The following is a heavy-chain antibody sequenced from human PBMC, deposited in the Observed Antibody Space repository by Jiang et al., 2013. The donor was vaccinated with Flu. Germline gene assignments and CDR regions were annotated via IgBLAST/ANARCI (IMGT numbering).Heavy chain of an antibody. CDR3: ARDRPQYTWGGYAN. J-gene: IGHJ4*02. Sequence: GSGLVKPSETLSLTCTVSGGSISDRGYYWGWIRQSPGRGLEWIGTIYYNGYTYYNPSFESRVTISVDASKNEFSLRLTSVTSADTAVYFCARDRPQYTWGGYANWGQGALVAVSS. V-gene: IGHV4-39*07. D-gene: IGHD3-16*01. CDR1: GGSISDRGYY. CDR2: IYYNGYT.